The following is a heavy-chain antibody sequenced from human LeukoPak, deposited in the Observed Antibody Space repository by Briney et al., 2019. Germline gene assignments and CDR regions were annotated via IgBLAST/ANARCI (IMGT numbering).Heavy chain of an antibody. CDR3: AKERGYREYDLDY. Sequence: GRSLRLSCAASGFTFSSYVMHWVRQAPGKGLEWVSAISPSGDSTAYSDSVKGRFTISRDNPKNTLYLQMNSLRAEDTALYYCAKERGYREYDLDYWGQGTLVTVSS. J-gene: IGHJ4*02. CDR1: GFTFSSYV. CDR2: ISPSGDST. D-gene: IGHD5-12*01. V-gene: IGHV3-23*01.